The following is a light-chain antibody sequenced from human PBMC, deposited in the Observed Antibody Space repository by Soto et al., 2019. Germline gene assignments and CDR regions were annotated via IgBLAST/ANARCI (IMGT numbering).Light chain of an antibody. J-gene: IGKJ1*01. CDR2: GAS. V-gene: IGKV3-20*01. Sequence: EMVMTQSPAILSVSPAESATLSCRASQSVNSNYLAWYRQVHGQAPSLLIHGASNRATGIPDRFNGSGSGTDFTLTISRLEPEDSAVYYCQQYDTLPRTFGQGTKV. CDR3: QQYDTLPRT. CDR1: QSVNSNY.